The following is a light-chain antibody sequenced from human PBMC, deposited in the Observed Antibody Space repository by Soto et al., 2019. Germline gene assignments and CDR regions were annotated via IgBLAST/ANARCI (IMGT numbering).Light chain of an antibody. Sequence: QSVLTQPPSVSGAPGQRVTISCTGSSSNIGAGYGVHWYQQLPGTAPKLLIYGDNNRPSGVPDRFPGSKSGTSASLAITGLQAEDEADYYCQSYDSSLSGVVFGTGNKVTVL. V-gene: IGLV1-40*01. J-gene: IGLJ1*01. CDR3: QSYDSSLSGVV. CDR1: SSNIGAGYG. CDR2: GDN.